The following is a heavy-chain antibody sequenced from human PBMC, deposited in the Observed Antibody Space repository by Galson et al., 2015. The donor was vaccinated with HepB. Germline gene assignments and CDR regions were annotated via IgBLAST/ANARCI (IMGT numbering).Heavy chain of an antibody. Sequence: ETLSLTCAVSGYSISSSNWWGWIRQPPGKGLEWIGYIYYSGSTYYNPSLKSRVTMSVDTSKNQFSLKLSSVTAVDTAVYYCARSGLGRRGYYFDYWGQGTLVTVSS. CDR1: GYSISSSNW. J-gene: IGHJ4*02. V-gene: IGHV4-28*01. CDR3: ARSGLGRRGYYFDY. CDR2: IYYSGST. D-gene: IGHD3-16*01.